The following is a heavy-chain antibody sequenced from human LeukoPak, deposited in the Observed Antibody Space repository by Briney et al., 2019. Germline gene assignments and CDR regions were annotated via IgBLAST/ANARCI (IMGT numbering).Heavy chain of an antibody. V-gene: IGHV3-23*01. Sequence: QPGGSLRLSCAASGFTFSSYAMSWVRQAPGKGLEWVSAISGSGGSTYYADSVKGRFTISRDNSKNTLYLQMNSLRAEDTAVCYCAKGIAAPINFDYWGQGTLVTVSS. CDR3: AKGIAAPINFDY. CDR2: ISGSGGST. J-gene: IGHJ4*02. D-gene: IGHD6-13*01. CDR1: GFTFSSYA.